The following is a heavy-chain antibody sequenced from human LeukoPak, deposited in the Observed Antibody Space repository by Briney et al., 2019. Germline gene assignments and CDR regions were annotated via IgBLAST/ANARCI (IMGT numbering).Heavy chain of an antibody. Sequence: GESLRLSCAASGFTFSSYSVSWVRQAPGKGLAWVSYISSSSTTIYYADSVKGRFTISRDNAKNSLYLQMDSLRDEDTSLFYCARVDWGSFAFDLWGQGTMVTVSS. CDR2: ISSSSTTI. CDR1: GFTFSSYS. J-gene: IGHJ3*01. CDR3: ARVDWGSFAFDL. V-gene: IGHV3-48*02. D-gene: IGHD7-27*01.